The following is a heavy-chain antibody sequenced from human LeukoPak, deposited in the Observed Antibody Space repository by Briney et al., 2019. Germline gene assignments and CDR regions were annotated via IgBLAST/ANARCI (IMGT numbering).Heavy chain of an antibody. Sequence: ASVKVSCKASGYTFTDSYMHWVRQAPGQGLEWMGWIDPSSGGTNYAQKFQGRVTMTRDTSISTAYMELSRLRSDDTAVYYCASTEYSSSAYWGQGTLVTVSS. CDR3: ASTEYSSSAY. J-gene: IGHJ4*02. V-gene: IGHV1-2*02. D-gene: IGHD6-6*01. CDR1: GYTFTDSY. CDR2: IDPSSGGT.